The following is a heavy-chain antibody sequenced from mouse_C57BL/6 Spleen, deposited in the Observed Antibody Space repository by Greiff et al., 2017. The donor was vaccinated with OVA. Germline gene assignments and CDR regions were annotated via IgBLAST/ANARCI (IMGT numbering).Heavy chain of an antibody. Sequence: VQLQQSDAELVKPGASVKISCKVSGYTFTDHTIHWMKQRPEQGLEWIGYIYPRDGSTKYNEKFKGKATLTADKSSSTAYMQLNSLTSEDSAVYFCARGYYYGSSRAWFAYWGQGTLVTVSA. CDR2: IYPRDGST. D-gene: IGHD1-1*01. J-gene: IGHJ3*01. CDR3: ARGYYYGSSRAWFAY. CDR1: GYTFTDHT. V-gene: IGHV1-78*01.